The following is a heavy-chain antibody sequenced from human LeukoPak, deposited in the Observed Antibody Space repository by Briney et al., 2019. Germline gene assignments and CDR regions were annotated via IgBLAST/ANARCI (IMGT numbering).Heavy chain of an antibody. D-gene: IGHD2-15*01. CDR3: ASFFCSGGGGSCYWGYFDC. Sequence: ASVKVSCKASGYTFTSYGISWVRQAPGQGLEWMGWISAYNGNTNYAQKVQGRVTMTTDTSTSTAYMELRSLRSDDTAVYYCASFFCSGGGGSCYWGYFDCWGQGTLVTVSS. V-gene: IGHV1-18*01. CDR2: ISAYNGNT. CDR1: GYTFTSYG. J-gene: IGHJ4*02.